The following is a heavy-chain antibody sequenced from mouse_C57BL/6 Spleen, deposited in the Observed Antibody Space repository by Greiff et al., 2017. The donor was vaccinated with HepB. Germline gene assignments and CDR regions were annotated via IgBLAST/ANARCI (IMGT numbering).Heavy chain of an antibody. D-gene: IGHD2-4*01. CDR3: AGDDYDNFGY. J-gene: IGHJ2*01. Sequence: EVQGVESGGGLVQPGGSMKLSCVASGFTFSNYWMNWVRQSPEKGLEWVAQIRLKSDNYATHYAESVKGRFTISRDDSKSSVNLQMNNIRAEDTGIYYCAGDDYDNFGYWGKGTTLTVAS. V-gene: IGHV6-3*01. CDR2: IRLKSDNYAT. CDR1: GFTFSNYW.